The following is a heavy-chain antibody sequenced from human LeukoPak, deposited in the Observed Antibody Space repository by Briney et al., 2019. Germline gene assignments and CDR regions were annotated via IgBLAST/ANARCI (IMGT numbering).Heavy chain of an antibody. CDR3: ARGFDWYHFDY. Sequence: GGSLRLSCAASGFTFNIYAMNWVRQAPGKGLEWVAAISGSGVSTRDADSVKGRFTISRDNSKNTLYLQMNSLRDEDTAVYYCARGFDWYHFDYWGQGTLVTVSS. V-gene: IGHV3-23*01. CDR2: ISGSGVST. J-gene: IGHJ4*02. D-gene: IGHD3-9*01. CDR1: GFTFNIYA.